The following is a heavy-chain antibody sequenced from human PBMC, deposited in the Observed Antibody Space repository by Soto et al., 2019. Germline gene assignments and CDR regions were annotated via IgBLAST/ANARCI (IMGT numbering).Heavy chain of an antibody. J-gene: IGHJ6*03. CDR3: ARTSWFGEIYYYYMDV. V-gene: IGHV3-7*01. D-gene: IGHD3-10*01. CDR2: IKQDGSEK. Sequence: GGSLRLSCAASGFTFSSYWMSWVRQAPGKGLEWVANIKQDGSEKYYVDSVKGRFTISRDNAKNSLYLQMNSLRAEDTAVYYCARTSWFGEIYYYYMDVWGKGTTVTVSS. CDR1: GFTFSSYW.